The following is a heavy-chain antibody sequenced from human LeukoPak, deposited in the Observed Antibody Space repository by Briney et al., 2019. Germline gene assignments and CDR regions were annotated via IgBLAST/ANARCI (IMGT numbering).Heavy chain of an antibody. CDR1: GFTFSIYW. CDR3: AKDQYSYYDSSGYYGTDY. J-gene: IGHJ4*02. D-gene: IGHD3-22*01. Sequence: GGSLRLSCAASGFTFSIYWMSWVRQAPGKGLEWVANIKEDGSEKNYVGSVKGRFTISRDNAKNSLYLQMNSLRAEDTAVYYCAKDQYSYYDSSGYYGTDYWGQGTLVTVSS. V-gene: IGHV3-7*03. CDR2: IKEDGSEK.